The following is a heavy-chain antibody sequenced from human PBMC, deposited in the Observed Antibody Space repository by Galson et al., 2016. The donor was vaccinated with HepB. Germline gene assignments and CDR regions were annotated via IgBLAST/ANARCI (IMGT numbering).Heavy chain of an antibody. V-gene: IGHV3-15*01. CDR3: TTVLRKSRAADY. CDR2: MKSKSDGGTT. CDR1: GFTFTNAW. J-gene: IGHJ4*02. Sequence: SLRLSCAASGFTFTNAWMTWVRQAPGKGLEWVGRMKSKSDGGTTYYAAPVKGRFTISRDDLQNTLYLQMNSLKTEDTAVYYCTTVLRKSRAADYWGQGTLVTVSS.